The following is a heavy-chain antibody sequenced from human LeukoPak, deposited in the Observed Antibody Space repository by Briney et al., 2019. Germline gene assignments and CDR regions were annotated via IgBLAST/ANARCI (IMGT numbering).Heavy chain of an antibody. D-gene: IGHD3-22*01. V-gene: IGHV4-34*01. J-gene: IGHJ6*02. Sequence: SETLSPTCAVYGGSFSGYYWSWIRQPPGKGLEWIGEINHSGSTNYNPSLKSRVTISVDTSKNQFSLKLSSVTAADTAVYYCARLSGYYPYYYYGMDVWGQGTTVTVSS. CDR3: ARLSGYYPYYYYGMDV. CDR1: GGSFSGYY. CDR2: INHSGST.